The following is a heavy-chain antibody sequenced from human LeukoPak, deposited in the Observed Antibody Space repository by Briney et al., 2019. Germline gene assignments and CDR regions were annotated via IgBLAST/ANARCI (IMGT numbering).Heavy chain of an antibody. CDR2: MYYSGIT. CDR3: ARRQAGALEQSAFDM. Sequence: SETLSLTCTVSGDSLSSSRYYWGWIRQPPGKGLEWIGSMYYSGITYYRPSLKSRATISVDTSKNQFSLRLSSVTAADTALYYCARRQAGALEQSAFDMWGQGTMVTVSS. V-gene: IGHV4-39*01. D-gene: IGHD3-3*01. J-gene: IGHJ3*02. CDR1: GDSLSSSRYY.